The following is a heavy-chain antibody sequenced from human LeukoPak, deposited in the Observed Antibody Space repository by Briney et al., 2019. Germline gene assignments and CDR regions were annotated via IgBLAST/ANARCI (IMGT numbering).Heavy chain of an antibody. D-gene: IGHD3-10*01. CDR3: AREHSSFHYAMDV. Sequence: GGSLRLSCAASGFTFSSYWMTWVRQPPGKGLEWVANIQQDGSEKYYMDSVKGRFTISRDNAKNSLYLQMNSLRAEDTAVYYCAREHSSFHYAMDVWGQGTTVTVS. CDR1: GFTFSSYW. CDR2: IQQDGSEK. J-gene: IGHJ6*02. V-gene: IGHV3-7*04.